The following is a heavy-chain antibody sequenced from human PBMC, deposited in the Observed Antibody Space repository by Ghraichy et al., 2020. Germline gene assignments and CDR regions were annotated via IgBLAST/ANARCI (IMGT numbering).Heavy chain of an antibody. Sequence: LSLTCAASGFTFSSYGMHWVRQAPGKGLEWVAVIWYDGSNKYYADSVKGRFTISRDNSKNTLYLQMNSLRAEDTAVYYCARDPHSIAVAVAIEYYFDYWGQGTLVTVSS. D-gene: IGHD6-19*01. CDR2: IWYDGSNK. CDR1: GFTFSSYG. V-gene: IGHV3-33*01. CDR3: ARDPHSIAVAVAIEYYFDY. J-gene: IGHJ4*02.